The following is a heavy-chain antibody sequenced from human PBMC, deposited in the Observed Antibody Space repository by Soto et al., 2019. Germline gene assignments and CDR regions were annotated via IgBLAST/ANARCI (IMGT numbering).Heavy chain of an antibody. CDR1: GDSVSSNSAA. J-gene: IGHJ4*02. D-gene: IGHD2-2*01. CDR3: AREPPYCSSTSCYGLGFDY. CDR2: TYYRSKWYN. Sequence: SQTLSLTCAISGDSVSSNSAAWNWIRQSPSRGLEWLGRTYYRSKWYNDYAVSVKSRITINPDTSKNQFSIQLNSVTPEDTAVYYCAREPPYCSSTSCYGLGFDYWGQGTLVTVSS. V-gene: IGHV6-1*01.